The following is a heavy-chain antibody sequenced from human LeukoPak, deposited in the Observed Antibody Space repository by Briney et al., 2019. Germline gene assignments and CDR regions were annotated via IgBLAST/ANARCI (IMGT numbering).Heavy chain of an antibody. V-gene: IGHV1-2*02. CDR2: INLNSGGT. Sequence: ASVKVSCKASGYTFTGYYMHWVRQAPGQGLEWMGWINLNSGGTNYAQKFQGRVTMTRDTSISTAYMELSRLRSDDTAVYYCARDRGYCSSTSCYLYYYYGMDVWGQGTTVTVSS. D-gene: IGHD2-2*01. CDR1: GYTFTGYY. J-gene: IGHJ6*02. CDR3: ARDRGYCSSTSCYLYYYYGMDV.